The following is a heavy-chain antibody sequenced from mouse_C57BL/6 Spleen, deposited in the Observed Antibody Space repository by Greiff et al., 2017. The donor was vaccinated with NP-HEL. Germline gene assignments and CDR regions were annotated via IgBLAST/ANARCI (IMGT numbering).Heavy chain of an antibody. CDR2: IRNKANNHAT. V-gene: IGHV6-6*01. CDR3: TLIYYDYDGYAMDY. J-gene: IGHJ4*01. D-gene: IGHD2-4*01. Sequence: EVKVEESGGGLVQPGGSMKLSCAASGFTFSDAWMDWVRQSPEKGLEWVAEIRNKANNHATYYAESVKGRFTISRDDSKSSVYLQMNSLRAEDTGIYYCTLIYYDYDGYAMDYWGQGTSVTVSS. CDR1: GFTFSDAW.